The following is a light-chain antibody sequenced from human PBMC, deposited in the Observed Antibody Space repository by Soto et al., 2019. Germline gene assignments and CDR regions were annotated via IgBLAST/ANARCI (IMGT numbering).Light chain of an antibody. V-gene: IGKV3-20*01. J-gene: IGKJ1*01. CDR1: QSVSNNY. Sequence: EIVLTQSPGTLSLSPGERATLSCRASQSVSNNYLAWYQQKPGQAPRLLIYGASRRATGFPARFSGSGSGTDFTLTISSLQSEDFAVYYCQQYGSSGTFGQGTKVDIK. CDR2: GAS. CDR3: QQYGSSGT.